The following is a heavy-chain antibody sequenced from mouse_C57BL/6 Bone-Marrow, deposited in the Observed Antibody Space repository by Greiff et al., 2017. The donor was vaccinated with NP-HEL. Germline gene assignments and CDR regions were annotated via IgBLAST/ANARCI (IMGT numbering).Heavy chain of an antibody. CDR3: ARRDYAWFAY. CDR1: GYTFTSYG. D-gene: IGHD2-4*01. Sequence: QVQLQQSGAELARPGASVKLSCKASGYTFTSYGISWVKQRTGQGLEWIGEIYPRSGNTYYNEKFKGKATLTADKSSSTAYMELRSLTSEDSAVCFCARRDYAWFAYWGQGTLVTVSA. J-gene: IGHJ3*01. V-gene: IGHV1-81*01. CDR2: IYPRSGNT.